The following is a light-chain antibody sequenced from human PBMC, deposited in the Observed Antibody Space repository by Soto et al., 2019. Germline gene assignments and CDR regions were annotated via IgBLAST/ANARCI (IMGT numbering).Light chain of an antibody. J-gene: IGKJ3*01. Sequence: EIVMKQSPATLAVSPGERATLSCRASQSISSNLAWYQQKPGQAPRLLIYGASTRATGIPATFSGSGSGTEFTLTISSLQSEDFAVYYCQQYNNWPFTFGHGTKVDIK. CDR3: QQYNNWPFT. CDR2: GAS. V-gene: IGKV3-15*01. CDR1: QSISSN.